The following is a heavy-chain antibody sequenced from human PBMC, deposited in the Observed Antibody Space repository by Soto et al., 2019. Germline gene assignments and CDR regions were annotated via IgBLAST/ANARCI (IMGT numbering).Heavy chain of an antibody. D-gene: IGHD6-19*01. CDR2: VHTSGSS. Sequence: QVQLRESGPGLVKPSETLSLTCNVSGGSISPHYVNWIRQPAAKGLEWIGRVHTSGSSDYSPSVKSRVTMSVDTSKKQLSLKLNSVNAADTAVYYCAREVYTSGWNYDYWGQGILATVSS. CDR1: GGSISPHY. J-gene: IGHJ4*02. CDR3: AREVYTSGWNYDY. V-gene: IGHV4-4*07.